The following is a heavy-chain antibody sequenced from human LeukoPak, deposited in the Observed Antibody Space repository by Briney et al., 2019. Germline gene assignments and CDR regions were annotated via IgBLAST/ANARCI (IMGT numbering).Heavy chain of an antibody. Sequence: SETLSLTCTVSGGIISTYYWSWIRQPPGKGLEWIGYIYYSGSTTYNPSLKSRVTISVDTSKNQFSLKLNSVTAADTAVYYCARGPNHYDYVWGSYRPPYYFDYWGQGTLVTVSS. CDR3: ARGPNHYDYVWGSYRPPYYFDY. J-gene: IGHJ4*02. CDR2: IYYSGST. D-gene: IGHD3-16*02. V-gene: IGHV4-59*12. CDR1: GGIISTYY.